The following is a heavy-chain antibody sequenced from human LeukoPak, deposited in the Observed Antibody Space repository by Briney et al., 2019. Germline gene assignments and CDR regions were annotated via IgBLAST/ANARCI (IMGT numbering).Heavy chain of an antibody. V-gene: IGHV3-23*01. Sequence: PGGSLRLSCAASGFTFSSYAMSWVRQAPGKGLEWVSAISGSGGSTYYADSVKGRFTISRDNSKNTLYLQMNSLRAEDTAVYYCAKDGLSSYYYDSGGYYFDGFDPWGQGTLVTVSS. CDR3: AKDGLSSYYYDSGGYYFDGFDP. CDR1: GFTFSSYA. J-gene: IGHJ5*02. CDR2: ISGSGGST. D-gene: IGHD3-22*01.